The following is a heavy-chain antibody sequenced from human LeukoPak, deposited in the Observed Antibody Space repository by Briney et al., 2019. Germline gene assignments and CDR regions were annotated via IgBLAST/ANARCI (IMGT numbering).Heavy chain of an antibody. Sequence: LPGGSLRLFCAASGFTFNNYAMNWVRQAPGKGLEWVSSISGGGETTYYADSAKGRFTISRDNSQNTLYLQMNSLRAEDTAVYYCARDYADYVGYFFFDYWGQGTLVTVSS. D-gene: IGHD4-17*01. J-gene: IGHJ4*02. CDR1: GFTFNNYA. CDR3: ARDYADYVGYFFFDY. V-gene: IGHV3-23*01. CDR2: ISGGGETT.